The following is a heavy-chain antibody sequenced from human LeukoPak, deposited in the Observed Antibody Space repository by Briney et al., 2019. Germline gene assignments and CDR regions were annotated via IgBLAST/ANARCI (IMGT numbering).Heavy chain of an antibody. V-gene: IGHV3-74*01. J-gene: IGHJ4*02. D-gene: IGHD2-2*01. CDR3: ASPLGYCYTTTCHEDY. Sequence: AGGSLRLSCAASGFTFSTYWMHWVRQAPGKGLVWVSRINSDGTRTSYADSVKGRFTISRDNAKNTLYLEMSSLRAEDTAVYYCASPLGYCYTTTCHEDYWGQGILVTVSS. CDR1: GFTFSTYW. CDR2: INSDGTRT.